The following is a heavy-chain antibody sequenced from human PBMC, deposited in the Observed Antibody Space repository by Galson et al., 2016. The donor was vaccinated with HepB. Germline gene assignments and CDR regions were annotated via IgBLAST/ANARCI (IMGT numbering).Heavy chain of an antibody. CDR3: ARDSRATFGEPNWFDP. Sequence: SLRLSCVASGFTFSSYNMNWVRQVPGKGLDWISYISATGTTIDYADSVKGRFIISRDNAKNSLYLQMNSLRVEDTAVYYCARDSRATFGEPNWFDPGVREPWSSSPQ. CDR1: GFTFSSYN. J-gene: IGHJ5*02. V-gene: IGHV3-48*03. D-gene: IGHD3-3*01. CDR2: ISATGTTI.